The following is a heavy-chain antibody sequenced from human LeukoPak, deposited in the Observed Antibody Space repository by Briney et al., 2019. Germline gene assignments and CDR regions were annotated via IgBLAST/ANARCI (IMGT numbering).Heavy chain of an antibody. CDR3: ARALGDNWLEP. V-gene: IGHV4-38-2*02. J-gene: IGHJ5*02. CDR2: FYHSAST. Sequence: SETLSLTCTVSGYSISTGYYWGWIRQPPGKGLEWIGSFYHSASTFYNPSLKSRVTISVDTSKNQFSLKLNSVTAADTAVYYCARALGDNWLEPWGQGTLVPVSS. CDR1: GYSISTGYY. D-gene: IGHD5-24*01.